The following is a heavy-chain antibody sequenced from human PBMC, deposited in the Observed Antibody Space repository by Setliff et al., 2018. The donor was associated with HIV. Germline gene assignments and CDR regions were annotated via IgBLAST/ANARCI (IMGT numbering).Heavy chain of an antibody. CDR1: GGSFSGYY. D-gene: IGHD3-10*01. J-gene: IGHJ4*02. V-gene: IGHV4-34*01. Sequence: PSETLSLTCALYGGSFSGYYWSWIRQPPGKGLEWIGEINHSGSGNYSPSLTSRVTISLDTSKNQFSLKLSSVTAAGTAVYYCARGLQYYDSGSYSEDYWGQGTLVTV. CDR2: INHSGSG. CDR3: ARGLQYYDSGSYSEDY.